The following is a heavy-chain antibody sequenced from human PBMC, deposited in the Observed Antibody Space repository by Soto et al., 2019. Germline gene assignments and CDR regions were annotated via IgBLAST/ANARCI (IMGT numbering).Heavy chain of an antibody. J-gene: IGHJ4*02. V-gene: IGHV4-4*02. Sequence: QVQLQESGPGLVKPSGTLSLTCTVSGDSISTTKWWSWVRQSPGMGLEWIGEIHHSGKTNYNPSLKSRVIISVDKSRNRFSLKVYFLSAADTAVYFCGAMTYSSSFLSYWGPGTLVTVSS. D-gene: IGHD6-6*01. CDR3: GAMTYSSSFLSY. CDR1: GDSISTTKW. CDR2: IHHSGKT.